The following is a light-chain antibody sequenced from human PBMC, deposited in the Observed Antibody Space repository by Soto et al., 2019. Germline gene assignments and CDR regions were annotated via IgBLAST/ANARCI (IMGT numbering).Light chain of an antibody. CDR1: SSDVGGYNY. V-gene: IGLV2-11*01. Sequence: QSALTQPRSVSGSPGQSVTISCTGTSSDVGGYNYVSWYQQHPGKAPKLMSYDVSKRPSGVPDRFSGSKSGNTASLTISGLQAEDEADYYCCSYAGSYTGVFGTGTKLTVL. J-gene: IGLJ1*01. CDR2: DVS. CDR3: CSYAGSYTGV.